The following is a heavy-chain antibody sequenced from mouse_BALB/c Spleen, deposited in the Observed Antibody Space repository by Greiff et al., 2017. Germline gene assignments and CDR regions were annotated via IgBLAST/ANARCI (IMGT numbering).Heavy chain of an antibody. D-gene: IGHD4-1*01. CDR3: ARHEDNWASAWFAY. CDR1: GFTFSSYA. CDR2: ISSGGSYT. Sequence: EVKLMESGGGLVKPGGSLKLSCAASGFTFSSYAMSWVRQTPEKRLEWVATISSGGSYTYYPDSVKGRFTISRDNAKNTLYLQMSSLRSEDTAMYYCARHEDNWASAWFAYWGQGTLVTVSA. V-gene: IGHV5-9-3*01. J-gene: IGHJ3*01.